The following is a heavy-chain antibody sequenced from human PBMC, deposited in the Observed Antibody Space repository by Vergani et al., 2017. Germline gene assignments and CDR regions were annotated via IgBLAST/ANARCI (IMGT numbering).Heavy chain of an antibody. CDR2: SNSDGSST. J-gene: IGHJ5*02. D-gene: IGHD6-19*01. Sequence: EVQLVESGGGLVQPGGSLRLSCAASGFTFSSYWMHWVRQAPGKGLVWVSRSNSDGSSTSYADSVKGRVTISRDNAKNTLYLQMNSLRAEDTAVYYCAREGVAVAGLGYNWFDPWGQGTLVTVSS. CDR1: GFTFSSYW. V-gene: IGHV3-74*01. CDR3: AREGVAVAGLGYNWFDP.